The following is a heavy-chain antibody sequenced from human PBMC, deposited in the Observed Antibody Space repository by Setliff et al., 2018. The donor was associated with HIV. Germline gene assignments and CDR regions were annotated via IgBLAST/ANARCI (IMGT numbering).Heavy chain of an antibody. CDR3: ARDWLADGYSTKFAFDI. Sequence: PGGSLRLSCAASGFTFSSYSLNWVRQAPGKGLEWVSYISSSSSTVFYADSVKGRFTISRDDAKNSLFLQMNSLRAEDTAVYYCARDWLADGYSTKFAFDIWGQGTTVT. CDR2: ISSSSSTV. J-gene: IGHJ3*02. D-gene: IGHD5-18*01. CDR1: GFTFSSYS. V-gene: IGHV3-48*01.